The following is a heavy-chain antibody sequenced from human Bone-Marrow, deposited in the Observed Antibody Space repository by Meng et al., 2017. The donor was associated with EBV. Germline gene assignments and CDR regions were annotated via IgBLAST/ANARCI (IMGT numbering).Heavy chain of an antibody. CDR3: AKDIVRSSGWEAYYFDY. CDR1: GFTFDDYT. D-gene: IGHD6-19*01. J-gene: IGHJ4*02. Sequence: DVQLVESGGVVVRLGGSLRLSCAAAGFTFDDYTMHWVRQGPGKGLEWVSLISWDGGSTYYADSVKGRFTISRDNSKNSLYLQMNSLRTEDTALYYCAKDIVRSSGWEAYYFDYWGQGTLVTVAS. CDR2: ISWDGGST. V-gene: IGHV3-43*01.